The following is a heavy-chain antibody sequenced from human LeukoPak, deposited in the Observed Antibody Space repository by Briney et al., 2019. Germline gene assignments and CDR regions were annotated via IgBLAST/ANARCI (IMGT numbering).Heavy chain of an antibody. V-gene: IGHV1-69*13. CDR3: ARDKTGRGNAFDI. J-gene: IGHJ3*02. CDR2: IIPIFGTA. CDR1: GGTFSSYA. Sequence: ASVKVSCKASGGTFSSYAISWVRQAPGQGLEWMGGIIPIFGTANYAQKFQGRVTITADESTSTAYMELSSLRSEDTAVYYCARDKTGRGNAFDIWGQGTMVTVSS. D-gene: IGHD7-27*01.